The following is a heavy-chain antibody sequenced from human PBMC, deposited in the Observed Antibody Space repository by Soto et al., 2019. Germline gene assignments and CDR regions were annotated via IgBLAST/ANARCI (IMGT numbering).Heavy chain of an antibody. D-gene: IGHD2-21*01. CDR2: ISGSGGST. CDR3: EKDIRSSNPKRAADY. V-gene: IGHV3-23*01. Sequence: GGSLRLSCAASGFTFSSYAMSWVRQAPGKGLEWVSAISGSGGSTYYADSVKGRFTISRDNSKNTLYLQMNSLRAEDTAVYYCEKDIRSSNPKRAADYWGQGTLVTVSS. CDR1: GFTFSSYA. J-gene: IGHJ4*02.